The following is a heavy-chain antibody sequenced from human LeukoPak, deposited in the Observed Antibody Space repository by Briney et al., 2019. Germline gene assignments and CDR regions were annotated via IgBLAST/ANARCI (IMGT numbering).Heavy chain of an antibody. D-gene: IGHD6-13*01. CDR2: IKQDGSEK. CDR1: GFTFSSYW. Sequence: GGSLRLSCAASGFTFSSYWMTWVRQAPGKGLEWVANIKQDGSEKYYVDSVKGRFTISRDNAKNSLYLQMNSLEAEDTAVYYCARRGTSSSWAHFDYWGQGSLVTVSS. CDR3: ARRGTSSSWAHFDY. V-gene: IGHV3-7*05. J-gene: IGHJ4*02.